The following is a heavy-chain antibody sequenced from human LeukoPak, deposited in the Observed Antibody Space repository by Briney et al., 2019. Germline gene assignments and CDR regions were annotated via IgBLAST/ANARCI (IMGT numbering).Heavy chain of an antibody. CDR3: ARDLAFDI. J-gene: IGHJ3*02. V-gene: IGHV3-66*02. CDR1: GFTVSSNY. CDR2: IYSGGSR. Sequence: GGSLRLSCAASGFTVSSNYMSWVRQAPGKGLEGVSVIYSGGSRYYADSVKGRFTISRDNSKNTLYLQMNSLRAEDTAVYYCARDLAFDIWGQGTMVTVSS.